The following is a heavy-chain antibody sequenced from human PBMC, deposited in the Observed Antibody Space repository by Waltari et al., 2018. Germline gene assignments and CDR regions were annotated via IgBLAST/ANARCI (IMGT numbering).Heavy chain of an antibody. V-gene: IGHV3-7*01. CDR3: ARHGYNFGY. D-gene: IGHD5-12*01. CDR1: GFTFISYW. J-gene: IGHJ4*02. CDR2: IKQDGSEK. Sequence: EVQLVESGGGLVQPGGSLRLSCAAPGFTFISYWMSGVRQAPGKGLEWVANIKQDGSEKYYVDSVKGRFTISRDNAKNSLYLQMNSLRAEDTAVYYCARHGYNFGYWGQGTLVTVSS.